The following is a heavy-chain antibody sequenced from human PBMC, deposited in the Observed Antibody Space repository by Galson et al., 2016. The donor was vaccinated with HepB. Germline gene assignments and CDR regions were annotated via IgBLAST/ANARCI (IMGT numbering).Heavy chain of an antibody. CDR3: ARDRGIAAGGWFAP. CDR2: ITPSSSYI. V-gene: IGHV3-21*01. D-gene: IGHD6-13*01. Sequence: SLRLSCAASGFTFSTYTMNWVRQAPGKGLEWLSSITPSSSYIFYADSVKGRFTISRDNAKNSLFLQMNSLRADDTAVYFCARDRGIAAGGWFAPWGQGTQVTVSS. CDR1: GFTFSTYT. J-gene: IGHJ5*02.